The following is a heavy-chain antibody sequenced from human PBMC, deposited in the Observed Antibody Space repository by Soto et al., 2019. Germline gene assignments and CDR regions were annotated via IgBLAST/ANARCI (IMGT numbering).Heavy chain of an antibody. J-gene: IGHJ4*02. CDR3: ARVGGVAARTFDY. CDR2: LYYSGNT. CDR1: GGSISPFY. V-gene: IGHV4-59*01. Sequence: SETLSLTCSVSGGSISPFYWSWVRQPPGKGLEWIGYLYYSGNTNYNPSLKSRVTISVDASKNQVSLRLTSVTAADTAVYYCARVGGVAARTFDYWGQGTVVTVSS. D-gene: IGHD2-15*01.